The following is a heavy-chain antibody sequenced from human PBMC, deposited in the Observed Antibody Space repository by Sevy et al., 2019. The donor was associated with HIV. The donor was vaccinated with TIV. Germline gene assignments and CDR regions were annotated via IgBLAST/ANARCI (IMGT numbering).Heavy chain of an antibody. V-gene: IGHV3-15*01. CDR2: IKSKIDGETT. D-gene: IGHD3-22*01. Sequence: GGALRLSCAVSGFTFNNAWMNWVRQAPGTGLQWVGLIKSKIDGETTDYAAHVKGRFTISRDDSKNTLYLQKNSLKIEDTAVYYCATAPGYYDSAPFDYWGPRTLVTVSS. CDR1: GFTFNNAW. CDR3: ATAPGYYDSAPFDY. J-gene: IGHJ4*02.